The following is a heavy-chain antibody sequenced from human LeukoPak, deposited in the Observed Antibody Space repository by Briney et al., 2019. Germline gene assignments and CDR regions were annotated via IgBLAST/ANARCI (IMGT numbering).Heavy chain of an antibody. J-gene: IGHJ4*02. CDR3: ARGDCSGGSCYLSLTTIDY. CDR1: GFTFSSYG. D-gene: IGHD2-15*01. CDR2: IRYDVSNK. V-gene: IGHV3-30*02. Sequence: QTGGSLRLSCAASGFTFSSYGMHWVRQAPGKGLEWVAFIRYDVSNKYYADSVKGRFTISTDNAKNSLYLEMNSLRAEDTAVYYCARGDCSGGSCYLSLTTIDYWGQGTLVTVSS.